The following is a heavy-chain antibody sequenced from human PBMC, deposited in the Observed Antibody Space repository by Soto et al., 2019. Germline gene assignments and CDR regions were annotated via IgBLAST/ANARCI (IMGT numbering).Heavy chain of an antibody. Sequence: QVQLVQSGGGLVKPGGSLRVSCTASGLIFSYSYMSWIRQAPGKGLEWVSYISGSGTSSIHYADSVKGRFTISRDNAKNSLYLQMENLRPDDTAVYYRASNVGLNYWGQGTLVIVSS. CDR1: GLIFSYSY. J-gene: IGHJ4*02. V-gene: IGHV3-11*01. CDR3: ASNVGLNY. D-gene: IGHD1-26*01. CDR2: ISGSGTSSI.